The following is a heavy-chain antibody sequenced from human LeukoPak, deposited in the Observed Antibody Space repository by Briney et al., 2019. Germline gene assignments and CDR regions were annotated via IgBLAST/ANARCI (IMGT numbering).Heavy chain of an antibody. Sequence: ASVKVSCKASGYTFTIYGISWVRQAPGQGLEWMGWISGNNGNTKYAQKFQGRVTITADKSTSTAYMELSSLRSEDTAVYYCARGPSITMVRFDYWGQGTLVTVSS. CDR1: GYTFTIYG. CDR2: ISGNNGNT. CDR3: ARGPSITMVRFDY. V-gene: IGHV1-18*01. J-gene: IGHJ4*02. D-gene: IGHD3-10*01.